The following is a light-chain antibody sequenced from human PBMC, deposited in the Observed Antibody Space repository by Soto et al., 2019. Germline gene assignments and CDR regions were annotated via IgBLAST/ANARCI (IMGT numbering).Light chain of an antibody. V-gene: IGLV2-14*03. CDR2: DVT. CDR3: SSYASSSTWV. CDR1: SSDIGGYKY. Sequence: QSVLTQPASVSGSPGQSITISCTGTSSDIGGYKYVSWYQQHPGKVPKLVIYDVTNRPSGVSNRFSGSKSGNTASLTISGLQAEDEADYYCSSYASSSTWVFGGGTQLTVL. J-gene: IGLJ3*02.